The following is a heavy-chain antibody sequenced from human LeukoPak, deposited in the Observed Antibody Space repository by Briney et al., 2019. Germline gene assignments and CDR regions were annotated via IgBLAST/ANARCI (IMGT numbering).Heavy chain of an antibody. CDR2: IIPIFGTA. CDR3: ARSPGYSYGCDY. Sequence: ASVKVSCKASGGTFSSYAISWVRQAPGQGLEWMGGIIPIFGTANYAQKFQGRVTITTDESTSTAYMELSSLRSEDTAVYYCARSPGYSYGCDYWGQGTLATVSS. D-gene: IGHD5-18*01. J-gene: IGHJ4*02. V-gene: IGHV1-69*05. CDR1: GGTFSSYA.